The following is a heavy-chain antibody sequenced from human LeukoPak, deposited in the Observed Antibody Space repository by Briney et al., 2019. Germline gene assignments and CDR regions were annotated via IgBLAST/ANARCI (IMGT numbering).Heavy chain of an antibody. J-gene: IGHJ4*02. CDR1: GGSFSGYY. CDR3: ARASYYGSGFGY. V-gene: IGHV4-34*01. Sequence: SETLSLTCAVYGGSFSGYYWSWIRQPPGKGLEWIGEINHSGSTNYNPSLKSRVTISVDTSKNQFSLKLSSVTAADTAVYYCARASYYGSGFGYWGQGTLVTVSS. CDR2: INHSGST. D-gene: IGHD3-10*01.